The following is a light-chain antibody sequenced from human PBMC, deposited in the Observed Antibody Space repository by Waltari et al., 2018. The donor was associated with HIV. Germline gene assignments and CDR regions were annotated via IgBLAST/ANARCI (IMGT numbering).Light chain of an antibody. V-gene: IGLV4-69*01. CDR3: QTWGTGIQV. CDR2: LNSDGSH. J-gene: IGLJ3*02. CDR1: SGHSSYA. Sequence: QLVLTQSPSASASLGASVKLTCTLSSGHSSYAIAWHQQQPEKGPRYLMKLNSDGSHSKGDGIPDRFSGSSSGAERYLTISSLQSEEEADYYCQTWGTGIQVFGGGTKLTVL.